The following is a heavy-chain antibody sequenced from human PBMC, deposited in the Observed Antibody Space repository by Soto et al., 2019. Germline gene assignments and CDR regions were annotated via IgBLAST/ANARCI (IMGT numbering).Heavy chain of an antibody. CDR2: ISADSGST. Sequence: VSVKVSCKTSGFTYTIYGITWVRQAPGQGLEWMGWISADSGSTDYAQKFPGRVTLTTDTSTTTAYMELRSLTSDDTAVYYCARNGGSETPLDYCAQGTLVTVSS. CDR1: GFTYTIYG. D-gene: IGHD3-16*01. CDR3: ARNGGSETPLDY. V-gene: IGHV1-18*01. J-gene: IGHJ4*02.